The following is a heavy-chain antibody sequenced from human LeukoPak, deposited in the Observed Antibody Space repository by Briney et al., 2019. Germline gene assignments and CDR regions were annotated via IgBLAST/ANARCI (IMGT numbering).Heavy chain of an antibody. CDR2: ISSSSSYI. CDR3: ARASGSYRNWYFDL. J-gene: IGHJ2*01. D-gene: IGHD1-26*01. V-gene: IGHV3-21*01. CDR1: RFTFSSYS. Sequence: PGGSLRLSCAASRFTFSSYSMNWVRQAPGKGLEWVSSISSSSSYIYYADSVKGRFTISRDNAKNSLYLQMNSLRAEDTAVYYCARASGSYRNWYFDLWGRGTLVTVSS.